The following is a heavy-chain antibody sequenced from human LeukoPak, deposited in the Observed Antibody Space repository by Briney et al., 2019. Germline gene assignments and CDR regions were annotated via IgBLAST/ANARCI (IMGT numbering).Heavy chain of an antibody. CDR1: GYTFTSYD. CDR3: ARVAWIGVRWFDP. D-gene: IGHD5-12*01. Sequence: ASVTVSCKASGYTFTSYDINWVRQAPAQGLEWMGWMNPNSGNTGNDQKFQGRVTITRNTSIGTAYMELSSLRSEDTAVYYCARVAWIGVRWFDPWGQGTLVTVSS. V-gene: IGHV1-8*03. CDR2: MNPNSGNT. J-gene: IGHJ5*02.